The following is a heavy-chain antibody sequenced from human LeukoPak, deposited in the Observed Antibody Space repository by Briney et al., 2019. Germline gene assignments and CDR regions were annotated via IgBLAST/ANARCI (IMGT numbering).Heavy chain of an antibody. V-gene: IGHV1-69*13. CDR2: IIPIFGTA. CDR1: GGTFISYA. J-gene: IGHJ4*02. Sequence: ASVKVSCKASGGTFISYAISWVRQAPGQGLEWMGGIIPIFGTANYAQKFQGRVTITADESTSTAYMELSSLRSEDTAVYYCARGRSSSREEVCYFDYWGQGTLVTVSS. D-gene: IGHD6-6*01. CDR3: ARGRSSSREEVCYFDY.